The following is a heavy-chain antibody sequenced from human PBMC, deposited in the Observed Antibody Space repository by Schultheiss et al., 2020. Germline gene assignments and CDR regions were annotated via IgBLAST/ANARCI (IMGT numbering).Heavy chain of an antibody. CDR2: IWYDGSNK. J-gene: IGHJ6*02. Sequence: GGSLRLSCSASGFTFSSYAMHWVRQAPGKGLEWVAVIWYDGSNKYYADSVKGRFTISRDNSKNTLYLQMNSLRAEDTAVYYCEKMIAQRVRNYYYGMDVWGQGTTVTVSS. V-gene: IGHV3-30*07. CDR1: GFTFSSYA. D-gene: IGHD6-6*01. CDR3: EKMIAQRVRNYYYGMDV.